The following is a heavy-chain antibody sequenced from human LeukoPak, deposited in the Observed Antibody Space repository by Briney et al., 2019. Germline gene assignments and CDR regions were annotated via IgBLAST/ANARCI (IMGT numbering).Heavy chain of an antibody. Sequence: SETLSLTCTVSGGSISSGSYYWSWIRQPAGKGLEWIGRIYTSGSTNYNPSLKSRVTISVDTSKNQFSLKLSSVTAADTAVYYCARLAADPDSYYYYYYMDVWGKGTTVTISS. CDR3: ARLAADPDSYYYYYYMDV. CDR1: GGSISSGSYY. V-gene: IGHV4-61*02. D-gene: IGHD2-15*01. J-gene: IGHJ6*03. CDR2: IYTSGST.